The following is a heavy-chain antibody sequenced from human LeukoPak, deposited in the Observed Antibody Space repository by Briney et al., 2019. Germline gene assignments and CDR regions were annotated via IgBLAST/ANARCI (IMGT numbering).Heavy chain of an antibody. CDR1: GGTFSSYA. CDR3: ARGVGATTYYFDY. V-gene: IGHV1-69*01. CDR2: IIPIFGTA. D-gene: IGHD1-26*01. Sequence: SVKVSCKASGGTFSSYAISWMRQAPGQGLEWMGGIIPIFGTANYAQKFQGRVTITADESTSTAYMELSSLRSEDTAVYYCARGVGATTYYFDYWGRGTLVTVSS. J-gene: IGHJ4*02.